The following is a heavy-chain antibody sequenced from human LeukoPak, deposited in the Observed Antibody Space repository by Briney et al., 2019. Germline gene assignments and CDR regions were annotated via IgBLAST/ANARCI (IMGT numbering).Heavy chain of an antibody. J-gene: IGHJ4*02. D-gene: IGHD3-22*01. CDR2: IRSKAYGGTT. V-gene: IGHV3-49*04. Sequence: GGSLRLSCTASGFTFGDYAMSWVRQAPGKGLEWVGFIRSKAYGGTTEYAASVKGRFTISRDDSKSIAYLQMNSPKTEDTAVYYCTRSLYYYDSSGYYAPGYWGQGTLATVSS. CDR3: TRSLYYYDSSGYYAPGY. CDR1: GFTFGDYA.